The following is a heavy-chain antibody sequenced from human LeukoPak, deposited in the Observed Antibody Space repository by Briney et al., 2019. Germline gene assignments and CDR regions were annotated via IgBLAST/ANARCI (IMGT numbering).Heavy chain of an antibody. J-gene: IGHJ4*02. D-gene: IGHD4-17*01. V-gene: IGHV1-69*04. CDR2: IIPILGIA. CDR3: ARAGDYGDYVLGTISYYFDY. Sequence: ASVKVSCKASGGTFSSYAISWVRQAPGQGLEWMGRIIPILGIANYAQKFQGRVTITADKSTSTAYMELSSLRSEDTAVYYCARAGDYGDYVLGTISYYFDYWGQGTLVTVSS. CDR1: GGTFSSYA.